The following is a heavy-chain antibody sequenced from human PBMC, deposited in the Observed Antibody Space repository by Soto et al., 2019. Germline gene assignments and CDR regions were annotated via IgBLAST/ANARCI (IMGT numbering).Heavy chain of an antibody. CDR3: AHRGYGDYPRDNWFDP. CDR1: GFSLNSGGAG. D-gene: IGHD4-17*01. CDR2: IYWNDDE. Sequence: QITLKESGPTLVKPTQTLTLTCTFSGFSLNSGGAGVGWICQPPGKALEWLAVIYWNDDERYSPSLKSRLTITKDASKNQVLLTMTNMDPVDTATYYSAHRGYGDYPRDNWFDPWGQGTLVTVSS. V-gene: IGHV2-5*01. J-gene: IGHJ5*02.